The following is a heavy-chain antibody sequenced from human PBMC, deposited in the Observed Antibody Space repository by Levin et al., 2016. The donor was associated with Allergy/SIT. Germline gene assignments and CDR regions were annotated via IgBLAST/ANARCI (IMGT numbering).Heavy chain of an antibody. CDR2: INPNSGGT. CDR1: GYTFTGYY. J-gene: IGHJ5*02. Sequence: ASVKVSCKASGYTFTGYYMHWVRQAPGQGLEWMGWINPNSGGTNYAQKFQGRVTMTRDTSISTAYMELSRLRSDDTAVYYCARPFGGSYYWFDPWGQGTLVTVSS. D-gene: IGHD1-26*01. V-gene: IGHV1-2*02. CDR3: ARPFGGSYYWFDP.